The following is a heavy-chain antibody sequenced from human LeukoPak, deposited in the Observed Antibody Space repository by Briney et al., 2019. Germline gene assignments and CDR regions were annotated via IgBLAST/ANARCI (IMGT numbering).Heavy chain of an antibody. CDR3: ARRGYSTQDAFDI. Sequence: SETLSLTCTVSGGSISSYYWSWIRQPPGKGLEWIGYIYYSGSTNYNPSLKSRVTISVDTSKNQFSLELSSVTAADTAVYYCARRGYSTQDAFDIWGQGTMVTVSS. CDR2: IYYSGST. V-gene: IGHV4-59*01. D-gene: IGHD4-11*01. J-gene: IGHJ3*02. CDR1: GGSISSYY.